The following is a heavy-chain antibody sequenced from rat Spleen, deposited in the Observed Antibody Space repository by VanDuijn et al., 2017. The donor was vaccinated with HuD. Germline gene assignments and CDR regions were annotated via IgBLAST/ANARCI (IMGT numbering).Heavy chain of an antibody. CDR2: ISPSGGST. CDR3: ARRHYGYTDYFDY. CDR1: GFTFSDYY. J-gene: IGHJ2*01. D-gene: IGHD1-9*01. Sequence: EVQMVESGGGLVQPGRSLKLSCAASGFTFSDYYMAWVRQAPTKGLEWVATISPSGGSTYYRDSMKGRFTISRDNAKSTLYLQMDSLRSEDTATYYCARRHYGYTDYFDYWGQGVMVTVSS. V-gene: IGHV5-29*01.